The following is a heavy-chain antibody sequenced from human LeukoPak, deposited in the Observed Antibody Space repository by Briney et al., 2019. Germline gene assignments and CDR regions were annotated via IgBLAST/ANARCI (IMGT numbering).Heavy chain of an antibody. Sequence: SQTLSLTCAISGDSVSSNSAAWNWIRQSPSRGLEWLGRTYYRSKWYNDYAESVKSRIIINADTSKNQLSLKLNSVTPEDTAVYYCARSDYGAFDFWGQGTMVTVSS. CDR2: TYYRSKWYN. CDR1: GDSVSSNSAA. V-gene: IGHV6-1*01. J-gene: IGHJ3*01. D-gene: IGHD3-16*01. CDR3: ARSDYGAFDF.